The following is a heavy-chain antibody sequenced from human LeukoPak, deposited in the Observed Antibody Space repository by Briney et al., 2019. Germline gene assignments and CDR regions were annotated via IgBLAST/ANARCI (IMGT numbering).Heavy chain of an antibody. Sequence: PSETLSLTCAVYGGSFSGYYWSWIRQPPGKGLEWIGEINHSGSTNYNPSLKSRVTISVDTSKNQFSLKLSSVTAADTAVYYCARGPIWDYWGQGTPVTVSS. J-gene: IGHJ4*02. CDR3: ARGPIWDY. CDR1: GGSFSGYY. D-gene: IGHD2-21*01. V-gene: IGHV4-34*01. CDR2: INHSGST.